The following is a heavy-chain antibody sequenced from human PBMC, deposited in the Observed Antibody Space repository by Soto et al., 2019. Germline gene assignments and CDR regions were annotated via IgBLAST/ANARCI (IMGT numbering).Heavy chain of an antibody. CDR3: ARDKDRQQLGGNYFYGIDV. J-gene: IGHJ6*02. CDR2: IIPIFPTP. D-gene: IGHD2-15*01. CDR1: GGTFGNSA. V-gene: IGHV1-69*12. Sequence: QVQLVQSGAEVKKPGSSVTVSCKASGGTFGNSAISWVRQAPGQGLEWMGGIIPIFPTPAYAQKFQGRVTITADETTTTAYMEMTSLTSEATAVYYCARDKDRQQLGGNYFYGIDVGGQGTTVTVSS.